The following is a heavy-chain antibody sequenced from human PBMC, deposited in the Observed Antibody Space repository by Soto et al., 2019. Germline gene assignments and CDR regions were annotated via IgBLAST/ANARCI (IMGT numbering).Heavy chain of an antibody. J-gene: IGHJ6*02. V-gene: IGHV3-33*01. CDR3: ARERTVRGAGDSQYKFYYYGMDV. CDR2: LWYDGSNK. D-gene: IGHD3-10*01. Sequence: VGSLRLSCAASGFTFSSQGMHWVRQAPGKGLEWVANLWYDGSNKQYVDSVKGRFTISRDNSKNTLYLQMNSLRAEDTAVYYCARERTVRGAGDSQYKFYYYGMDVWGQGTTVTVSS. CDR1: GFTFSSQG.